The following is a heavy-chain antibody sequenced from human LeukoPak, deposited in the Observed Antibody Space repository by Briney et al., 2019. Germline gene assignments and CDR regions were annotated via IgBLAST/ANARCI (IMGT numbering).Heavy chain of an antibody. J-gene: IGHJ4*02. CDR1: GIIISSNY. CDR3: ATVTSGH. V-gene: IGHV3-74*01. Sequence: PGGSLRLSCAASGIIISSNYMQWVRQAPGKGLVWVSRINPDGTSTTYADSVKGRFTISRDNAKNTVYLQMDSLRAEDTAVYYCATVTSGHWGQGILVTVSS. CDR2: INPDGTST. D-gene: IGHD4-17*01.